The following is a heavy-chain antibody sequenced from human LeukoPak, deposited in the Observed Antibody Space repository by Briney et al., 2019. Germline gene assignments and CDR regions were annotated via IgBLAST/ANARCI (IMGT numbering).Heavy chain of an antibody. CDR3: ARVQREYTRASYATDAFDI. V-gene: IGHV3-64*01. Sequence: PGGSLRLSCAASGFTFSNYAMHWVRQAPGKGLEYVSAITSNGGTTYYANSVQGRFTISRDNSKNTLYLQMGSLRPEDMAVYYCARVQREYTRASYATDAFDIWGQGTMVSVSS. J-gene: IGHJ3*02. CDR1: GFTFSNYA. D-gene: IGHD6-6*01. CDR2: ITSNGGTT.